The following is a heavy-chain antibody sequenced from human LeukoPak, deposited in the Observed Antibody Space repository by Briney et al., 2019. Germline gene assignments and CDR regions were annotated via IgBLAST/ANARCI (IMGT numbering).Heavy chain of an antibody. CDR1: GGTSISYA. CDR3: ARDLVVAALGDYYYGMDV. Sequence: SVKVSCKASGGTSISYAISWVRQAPGQGLEWMGGIIPIFGTANYAQKFQGRVTITADESTSTAYMELSSLRSEDTAVYYCARDLVVAALGDYYYGMDVWGQGTTVTVSS. J-gene: IGHJ6*02. CDR2: IIPIFGTA. V-gene: IGHV1-69*13. D-gene: IGHD2-15*01.